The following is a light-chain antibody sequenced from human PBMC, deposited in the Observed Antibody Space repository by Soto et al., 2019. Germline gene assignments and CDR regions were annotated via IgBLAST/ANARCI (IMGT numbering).Light chain of an antibody. CDR2: AAS. CDR3: LQDYNYPLT. Sequence: AIEMTQSPSSLSASVGDRVTITCRASQGIRYDLGWYQQKPGKAPKVLIQAASSLQSGVPSRFSGSGSGTDFPLTISSLHPEDFATYNCLQDYNYPLTFRGGTNVEIK. V-gene: IGKV1-6*02. CDR1: QGIRYD. J-gene: IGKJ4*01.